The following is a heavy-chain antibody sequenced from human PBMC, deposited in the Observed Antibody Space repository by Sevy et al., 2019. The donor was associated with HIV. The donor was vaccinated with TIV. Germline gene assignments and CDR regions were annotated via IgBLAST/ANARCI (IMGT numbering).Heavy chain of an antibody. CDR2: IKQDGSEK. CDR1: GFTFSSYW. V-gene: IGHV3-7*01. Sequence: GGCLRLSCAASGFTFSSYWMNWVRQAPGRGLEWVANIKQDGSEKYYVDSVKGRFTISRDNAKNSLYLQMNSLRAEDTAVYYCAREVEMATTYFDYWGQGTLVTVSS. J-gene: IGHJ4*02. CDR3: AREVEMATTYFDY. D-gene: IGHD1-1*01.